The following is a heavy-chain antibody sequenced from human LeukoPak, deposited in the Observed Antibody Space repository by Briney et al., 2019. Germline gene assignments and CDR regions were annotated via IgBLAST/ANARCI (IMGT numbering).Heavy chain of an antibody. CDR3: AKDNGDYFDY. Sequence: QSGGSLRLSCAASGFTFSSYGMHWVRQAPGKGLEWVAFIRYDGSNKYYADSVKGRFTISRDNSKNTLYLQMNSLRAEDTAVYYCAKDNGDYFDYWGQGTLVTVSS. V-gene: IGHV3-30*02. D-gene: IGHD4-17*01. CDR1: GFTFSSYG. J-gene: IGHJ4*02. CDR2: IRYDGSNK.